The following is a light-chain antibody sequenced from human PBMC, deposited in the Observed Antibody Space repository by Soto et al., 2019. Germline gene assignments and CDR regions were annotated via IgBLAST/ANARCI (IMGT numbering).Light chain of an antibody. CDR2: DVS. Sequence: QSVLTQPASVSGSPGQSITISCTGTSSDVGGYNYVSWYQQHPGKAPKLMIYDVSNRPSGVSNRFSGSKSGNTASLTISGHQAEDEADYYCSSYTSSSTVVFGGGTTLTVL. CDR1: SSDVGGYNY. J-gene: IGLJ2*01. CDR3: SSYTSSSTVV. V-gene: IGLV2-14*01.